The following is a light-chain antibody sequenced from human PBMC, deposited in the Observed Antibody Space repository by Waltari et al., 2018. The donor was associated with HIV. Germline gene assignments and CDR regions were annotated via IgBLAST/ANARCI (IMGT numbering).Light chain of an antibody. CDR2: SAS. Sequence: DIQMTQSPSSVSGPVGDRVTINCRASQDISNSLAWYQQKPGKAPKLLIYSASNLQTGVPSRFSGSGSGTDFTLSISSLQPEDFATYYCQQASFFPLTFGPGTKVEVK. V-gene: IGKV1-12*01. J-gene: IGKJ3*01. CDR1: QDISNS. CDR3: QQASFFPLT.